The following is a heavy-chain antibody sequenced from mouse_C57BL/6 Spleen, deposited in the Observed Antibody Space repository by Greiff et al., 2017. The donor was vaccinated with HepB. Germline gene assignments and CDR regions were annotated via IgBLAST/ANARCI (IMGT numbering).Heavy chain of an antibody. Sequence: EVQLVESGGGLVKPGGSLKLSCAASGFTFSSYAMSWVRQTPEKRLEWVATISDGGSYTYYPDNVKGRFTISRDNAKNNRYLQMSHLKSEDTAMYYCARVPGAYWGQGTLVTVSA. CDR1: GFTFSSYA. CDR2: ISDGGSYT. CDR3: ARVPGAY. J-gene: IGHJ3*01. V-gene: IGHV5-4*01.